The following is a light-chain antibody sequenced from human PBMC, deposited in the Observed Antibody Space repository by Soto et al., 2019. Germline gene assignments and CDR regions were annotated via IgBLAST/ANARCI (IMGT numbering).Light chain of an antibody. J-gene: IGKJ3*01. CDR3: QQSYSTPLWIT. Sequence: DIQMTQSPSSLSASVGDRVTITCRASQSISSYLNWYQQKPGKAPKLLIYAASSLQSGVPSRFSGSGSGTDFTLTISSLQPEDFATYYCQQSYSTPLWITFGPGTKVDIK. V-gene: IGKV1-39*01. CDR2: AAS. CDR1: QSISSY.